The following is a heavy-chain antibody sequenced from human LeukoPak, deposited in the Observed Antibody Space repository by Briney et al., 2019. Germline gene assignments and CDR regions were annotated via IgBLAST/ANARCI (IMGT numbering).Heavy chain of an antibody. CDR2: IKSKTDGGTT. D-gene: IGHD2-2*02. Sequence: GGSLRLSCAASGFTFSNAWMSWVRQAPGKGLEWVGRIKSKTDGGTTDYAAPVKGRFTISRDDSKNTLYLQMNSLKTEDTAVYYCTTDFYWDIVVVPAAIPVDYWGRGALVTVSS. CDR3: TTDFYWDIVVVPAAIPVDY. V-gene: IGHV3-15*01. CDR1: GFTFSNAW. J-gene: IGHJ4*02.